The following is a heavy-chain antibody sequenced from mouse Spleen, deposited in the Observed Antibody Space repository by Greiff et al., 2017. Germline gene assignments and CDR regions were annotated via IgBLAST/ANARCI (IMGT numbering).Heavy chain of an antibody. Sequence: EVQLQQSGPGLVKPSQSLSLTCSVTGYSITSGYYWNWIRQFPGNKLEWMGYISYDGSNNYNPSLKNRISITRDTSKNQFFLKLNSVTTEDTATYYCAAYYSNYDYAMDYWGQGTSVTVSS. CDR3: AAYYSNYDYAMDY. CDR1: GYSITSGYY. CDR2: ISYDGSN. J-gene: IGHJ4*01. V-gene: IGHV3-6*01. D-gene: IGHD2-5*01.